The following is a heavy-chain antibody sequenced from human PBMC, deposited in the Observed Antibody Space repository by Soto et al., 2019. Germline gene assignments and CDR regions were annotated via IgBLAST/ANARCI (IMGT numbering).Heavy chain of an antibody. D-gene: IGHD1-26*01. CDR3: ARLSGVGTTWAFDY. V-gene: IGHV5-10-1*01. CDR1: VYSFTSYW. CDR2: IDPTDSFT. Sequence: PGESLKISCKGSVYSFTSYWISWVRQMPGKGLEWMGKIDPTDSFTAYSPSFQGHVTISADRSISTAYLQWSSLKASDTAMYYCARLSGVGTTWAFDYWGQGTLVTVSS. J-gene: IGHJ4*01.